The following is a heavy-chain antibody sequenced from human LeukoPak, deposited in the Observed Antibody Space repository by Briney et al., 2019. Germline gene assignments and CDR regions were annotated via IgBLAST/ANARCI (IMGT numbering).Heavy chain of an antibody. Sequence: GGSLRLSCAASGFTFSRYGMHWVRQTPGKGLEWVAVISYDASNKYYADSVKGRFTISRDNSKNTLYLQMNSLRAEDTAVYYCAKSHRYSYGFDYWGQGTLVTVSS. CDR2: ISYDASNK. V-gene: IGHV3-30*18. J-gene: IGHJ4*02. D-gene: IGHD5-18*01. CDR3: AKSHRYSYGFDY. CDR1: GFTFSRYG.